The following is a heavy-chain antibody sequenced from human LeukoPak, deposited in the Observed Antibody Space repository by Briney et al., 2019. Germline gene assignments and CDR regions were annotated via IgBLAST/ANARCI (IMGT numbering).Heavy chain of an antibody. D-gene: IGHD5-12*01. CDR2: ISYDGSNK. CDR1: GFTFSSYA. CDR3: ARDGGYSGLLRTGKIQLGFDY. V-gene: IGHV3-30-3*01. J-gene: IGHJ4*02. Sequence: GGSLRLSCAASGFTFSSYAMHWVRQAPGKGLEWVAVISYDGSNKYYADSVKGRFTTSRDNSKNTLYLQMNSLRAEDTAVYYCARDGGYSGLLRTGKIQLGFDYWGQGTLVTVSS.